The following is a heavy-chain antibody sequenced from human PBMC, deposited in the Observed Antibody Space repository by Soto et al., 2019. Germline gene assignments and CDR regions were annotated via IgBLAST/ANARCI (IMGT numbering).Heavy chain of an antibody. CDR1: GFTFSSYA. Sequence: GGSLRLSCAASGFTFSSYAMSWVRQAPGKGLEWVSAISGSGGSTYYADSVKGRFTISSDISKNTLYLPMNSLRAEDTAVYDCARVGWFGELWVFDAFDIWGQGTMVTVSS. V-gene: IGHV3-23*01. CDR2: ISGSGGST. CDR3: ARVGWFGELWVFDAFDI. D-gene: IGHD3-10*01. J-gene: IGHJ3*02.